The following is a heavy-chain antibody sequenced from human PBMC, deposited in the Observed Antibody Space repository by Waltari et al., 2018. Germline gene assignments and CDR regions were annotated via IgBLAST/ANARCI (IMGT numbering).Heavy chain of an antibody. Sequence: LSLTCTVSGGSISSGSYYWSWIRQPAGKGLEWIGRIYTSGSTNYNPSLKSRVTISVDTSKNQFSLKLSSVTAADTAVYYCARYGSGNYFDYWGQGTLVTVSS. CDR1: GGSISSGSYY. J-gene: IGHJ4*02. V-gene: IGHV4-61*02. CDR2: IYTSGST. D-gene: IGHD3-10*01. CDR3: ARYGSGNYFDY.